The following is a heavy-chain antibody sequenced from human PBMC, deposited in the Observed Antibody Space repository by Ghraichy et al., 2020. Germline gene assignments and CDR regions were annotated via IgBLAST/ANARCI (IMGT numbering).Heavy chain of an antibody. CDR2: ISWNSNSI. CDR3: AKDSNWGGTGAFDI. V-gene: IGHV3-9*01. D-gene: IGHD7-27*01. CDR1: GFTFDDYA. J-gene: IGHJ3*02. Sequence: GGSLRLSCAASGFTFDDYAMHWVRQAPGKGLEWVSGISWNSNSIAYADSVRGQFTISRDNAENSLYLQMNSLGAEDTALYYCAKDSNWGGTGAFDIWGQGTMVTVSS.